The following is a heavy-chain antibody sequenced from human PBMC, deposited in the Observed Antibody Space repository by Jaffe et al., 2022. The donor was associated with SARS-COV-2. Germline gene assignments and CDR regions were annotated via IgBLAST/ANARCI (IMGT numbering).Heavy chain of an antibody. CDR1: GGSISSYY. J-gene: IGHJ5*02. D-gene: IGHD3-22*01. CDR3: AREVVSDYDSSGYYLNWFDP. CDR2: IYYSGST. V-gene: IGHV4-59*01. Sequence: QVQLQESGPGLVKPSETLSLTCTVSGGSISSYYWSWIRQPPGKGLEWIGYIYYSGSTNYNPSLKSRVTISVDTSKNQFSLKLSSVTAADTAVYYCAREVVSDYDSSGYYLNWFDPWGQGTLVTVSS.